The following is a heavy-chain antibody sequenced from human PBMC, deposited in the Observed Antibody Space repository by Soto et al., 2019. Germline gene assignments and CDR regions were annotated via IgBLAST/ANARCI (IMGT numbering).Heavy chain of an antibody. D-gene: IGHD2-8*01. CDR2: IYHSGST. Sequence: TSETLSLTCAVSGGSISSGDYSWSWIRQPPGKGLEWIGYIYHSGSTYYNPSLKSRVTISVDRSKNQFSLKLSSVTAADTAVYYCARWWMYAPRFDYWGQGTLVTVSS. V-gene: IGHV4-30-2*01. J-gene: IGHJ4*02. CDR1: GGSISSGDYS. CDR3: ARWWMYAPRFDY.